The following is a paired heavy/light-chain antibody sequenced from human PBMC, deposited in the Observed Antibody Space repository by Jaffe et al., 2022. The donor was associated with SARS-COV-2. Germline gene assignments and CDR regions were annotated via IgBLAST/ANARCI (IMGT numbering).Heavy chain of an antibody. CDR1: GFTFSSYV. J-gene: IGHJ6*03. CDR3: ARARGYCNGGSCYGHYYYMDV. CDR2: ISYDGSNK. Sequence: QVQLVESGGGVVQPGRSLRLSCAASGFTFSSYVMHWVRQAPGKGLEWVAVISYDGSNKYYADSVKGRFTISRENSKNTLYLQMNSLRPEDTAVYYCARARGYCNGGSCYGHYYYMDVWGKGTTVTVSS. D-gene: IGHD2-15*01. V-gene: IGHV3-30*04.
Light chain of an antibody. CDR3: AGWDDSFWV. Sequence: QSVLTQPPSASETPGQRVTISCSGSSSNIGSYTVNWYQQLPGTAPKLLIYSNDQRPSGVPDRFSGSKSGTSASLAISGLQSEDEADYYCAGWDDSFWVFGGGTKLTVL. CDR2: SND. V-gene: IGLV1-44*01. J-gene: IGLJ3*02. CDR1: SSNIGSYT.